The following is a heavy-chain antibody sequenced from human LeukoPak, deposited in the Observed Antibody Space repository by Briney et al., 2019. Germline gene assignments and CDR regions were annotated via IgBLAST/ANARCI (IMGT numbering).Heavy chain of an antibody. Sequence: PGGSLRLSCAASGFTFSSYSMNWVRQAPGKGLEWVSSISSSSSYIYYADSVKGRFTISRDNAKNSLYLQMNSLRAEDTAVYYCARAKSPLNIVATMSDCWGQGTLVTVSS. V-gene: IGHV3-21*01. CDR3: ARAKSPLNIVATMSDC. CDR1: GFTFSSYS. D-gene: IGHD5-12*01. J-gene: IGHJ4*02. CDR2: ISSSSSYI.